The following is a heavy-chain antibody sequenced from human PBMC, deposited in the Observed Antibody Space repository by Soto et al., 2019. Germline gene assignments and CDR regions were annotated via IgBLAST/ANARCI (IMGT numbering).Heavy chain of an antibody. J-gene: IGHJ6*02. CDR2: IYYNGST. V-gene: IGHV4-31*03. CDR3: ARDRTTGYYYGMDV. D-gene: IGHD1-1*01. CDR1: GGSINSGAYY. Sequence: SETLSLTCTVSGGSINSGAYYWTWIRQHPGKGLEWIGYIYYNGSTFYNPSLKSRVTISVDTSKSQFSLKLSSVTAADTAVYYCARDRTTGYYYGMDVWGQGTTVTVSS.